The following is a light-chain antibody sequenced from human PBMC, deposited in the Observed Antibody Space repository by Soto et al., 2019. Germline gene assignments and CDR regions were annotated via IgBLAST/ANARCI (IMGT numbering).Light chain of an antibody. CDR1: QSVFIW. Sequence: DIQLTQSPSIVSASLGDRVTISCRASQSVFIWLAWYQQKRGKAPKLLIYDASALETGVPPRFSGSGFETDFTLSIDGLQSDDFAVYYCQQYQNYWSSFGQGTELEI. CDR3: QQYQNYWSS. CDR2: DAS. V-gene: IGKV1-5*01. J-gene: IGKJ2*03.